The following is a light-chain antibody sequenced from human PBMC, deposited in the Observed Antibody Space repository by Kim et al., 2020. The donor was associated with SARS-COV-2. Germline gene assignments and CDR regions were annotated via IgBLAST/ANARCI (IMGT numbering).Light chain of an antibody. CDR2: WAS. J-gene: IGKJ2*01. V-gene: IGKV4-1*01. CDR1: QSVLYSSNNKNY. Sequence: DIVMTQSPDSLAVSLGERATINCKSSQSVLYSSNNKNYLGWYQHKAGQPPKLLIYWASTRESGVPDRFSGSGSETDFTLTISSLQAEDVAVYYCQQYYSTPYTFGQGTKLEI. CDR3: QQYYSTPYT.